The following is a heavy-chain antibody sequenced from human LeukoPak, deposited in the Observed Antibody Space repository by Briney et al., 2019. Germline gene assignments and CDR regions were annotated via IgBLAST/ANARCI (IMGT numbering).Heavy chain of an antibody. CDR3: ARGVVIAPQAFDY. D-gene: IGHD2-21*01. Sequence: SETLSLTCSVSGDSISSSSSYWGWIRQPPGKGLEWIGYIYYSGSTNYNPSLKSRVTISVDTSKNQFSLKLSSVTAADTAVYYCARGVVIAPQAFDYWGQGTLVTVSS. CDR2: IYYSGST. V-gene: IGHV4-61*05. CDR1: GDSISSSSSY. J-gene: IGHJ4*02.